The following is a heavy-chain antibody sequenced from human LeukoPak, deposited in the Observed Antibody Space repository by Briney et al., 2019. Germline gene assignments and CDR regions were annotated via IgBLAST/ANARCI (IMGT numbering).Heavy chain of an antibody. J-gene: IGHJ4*02. CDR1: GASVSSATYY. CDR3: ARLRVAEYYFDS. V-gene: IGHV4-61*01. Sequence: SETLSLTCTVSGASVSSATYYWSWIRQPPGKGLEWIGYVYFSGSTNYKASLKSRVTISLDTSNNQFSLKLSSVTAADTALYYCARLRVAEYYFDSWGQGTLVTVSS. CDR2: VYFSGST. D-gene: IGHD6-13*01.